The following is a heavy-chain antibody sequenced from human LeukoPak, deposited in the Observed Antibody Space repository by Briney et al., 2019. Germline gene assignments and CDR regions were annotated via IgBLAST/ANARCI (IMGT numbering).Heavy chain of an antibody. CDR2: IYYSGST. D-gene: IGHD3-10*01. CDR3: ARGDPYGSGSYYAGSVIDY. Sequence: SETLSLTCTVSGGSISSYYWSWIRQPPGKGLEWIGYIYYSGSTNYNPSLKSRVTISVDTSKNQFSLKLSSVTAADTAVYYCARGDPYGSGSYYAGSVIDYWGQGTLVTVSS. V-gene: IGHV4-59*08. CDR1: GGSISSYY. J-gene: IGHJ4*02.